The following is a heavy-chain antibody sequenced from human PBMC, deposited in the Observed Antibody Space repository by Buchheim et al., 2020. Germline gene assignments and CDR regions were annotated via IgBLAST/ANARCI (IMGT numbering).Heavy chain of an antibody. CDR2: VYYSGGT. CDR3: ARQDWNYNWFDP. CDR1: GGSLTSDY. Sequence: QVQLQESGPGLVKPSETLSLTCTVSGGSLTSDYWSWLRQPPGKALEWIGYVYYSGGTNYNSSLQSRATISIDMSKSQFSPKLSSVTAADTAVYYCARQDWNYNWFDPWGQGSL. J-gene: IGHJ5*02. V-gene: IGHV4-59*01. D-gene: IGHD1-7*01.